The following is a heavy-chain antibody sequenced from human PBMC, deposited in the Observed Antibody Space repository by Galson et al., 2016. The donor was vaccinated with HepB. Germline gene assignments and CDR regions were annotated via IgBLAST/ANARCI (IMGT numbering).Heavy chain of an antibody. J-gene: IGHJ4*02. CDR2: IFHSGRV. D-gene: IGHD2/OR15-2a*01. Sequence: SETLSLTCAVSGVSITSNDWWSWVRQPPGQGLEWIGQIFHSGRVNYTPSLASRVTISIDTSNNHFPLRLTSVTAADTALYYCARQYWGGPSDYWGQGTLVPVSS. V-gene: IGHV4-4*02. CDR3: ARQYWGGPSDY. CDR1: GVSITSNDW.